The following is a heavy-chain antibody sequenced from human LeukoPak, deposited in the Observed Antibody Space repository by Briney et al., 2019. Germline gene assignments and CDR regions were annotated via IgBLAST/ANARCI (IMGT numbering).Heavy chain of an antibody. CDR2: ISSSSSYI. D-gene: IGHD3-22*01. CDR1: GFTFSSYS. Sequence: GGSLRLSCAASGFTFSSYSMNWVRQAPGKGLEWVSSISSSSSYIYYADSVKGRFTISRDNSKNTLFLQMNSLRPVDTAVYYCAKDSRVYYYDSSGYRPKWFDPWGQGTLVTVSS. V-gene: IGHV3-21*01. J-gene: IGHJ5*02. CDR3: AKDSRVYYYDSSGYRPKWFDP.